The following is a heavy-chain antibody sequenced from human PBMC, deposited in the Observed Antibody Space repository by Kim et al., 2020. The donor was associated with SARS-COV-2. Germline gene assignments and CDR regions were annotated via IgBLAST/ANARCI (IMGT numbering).Heavy chain of an antibody. D-gene: IGHD3-3*01. CDR3: ARDLNYDFWSGYYTQYGMDV. CDR1: GFTFSSYG. Sequence: GGSLRLSCAASGFTFSSYGMHWVRQAPGKGLEWVAVIWYDGSNKYYADSVKGRFTISRDNSKNTLYLQMNSLRAEDTAVYYCARDLNYDFWSGYYTQYGMDVWGQGTTVTVSS. CDR2: IWYDGSNK. J-gene: IGHJ6*02. V-gene: IGHV3-33*01.